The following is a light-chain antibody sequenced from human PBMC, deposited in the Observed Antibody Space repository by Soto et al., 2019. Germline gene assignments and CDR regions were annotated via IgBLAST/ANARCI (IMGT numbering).Light chain of an antibody. CDR2: EVT. Sequence: QSALTQPASVSGSPGQSITISCTGTSSHVGNYDLVSWYQRHPGKAPKLMIFEVTKRPSGVSDRFSGSKSGNTASLTVSGLPAEDEADYYCCSYAGSSTKYVFGTGTKVTVL. CDR1: SSHVGNYDL. CDR3: CSYAGSSTKYV. V-gene: IGLV2-23*02. J-gene: IGLJ1*01.